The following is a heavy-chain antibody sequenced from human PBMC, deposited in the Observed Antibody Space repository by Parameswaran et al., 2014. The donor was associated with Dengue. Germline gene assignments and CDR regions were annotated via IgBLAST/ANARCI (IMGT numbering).Heavy chain of an antibody. J-gene: IGHJ5*02. Sequence: PGKGLEWIGSIYYSGSTYYNPSLKSRVTISVDTSKNQFSLKVRYLTAADTAVYYCARARYGYHYFDPWGQGILVTVSS. D-gene: IGHD1-20*01. CDR2: IYYSGST. CDR3: ARARYGYHYFDP. V-gene: IGHV4-39*07.